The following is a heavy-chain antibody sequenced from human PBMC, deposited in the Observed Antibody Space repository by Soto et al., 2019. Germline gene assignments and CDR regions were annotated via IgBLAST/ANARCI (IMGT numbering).Heavy chain of an antibody. CDR3: ARGGNPMIVVALRY. D-gene: IGHD3-22*01. V-gene: IGHV1-69*13. Sequence: SVKVSCKASGGTFSSYAISWVRQAPGQGLEWMGGIIPIFGTANYAQKFQGRVTITADESTSTAYMELSSLRSEDTAVYYCARGGNPMIVVALRYWGQGTLVTVSS. J-gene: IGHJ4*02. CDR1: GGTFSSYA. CDR2: IIPIFGTA.